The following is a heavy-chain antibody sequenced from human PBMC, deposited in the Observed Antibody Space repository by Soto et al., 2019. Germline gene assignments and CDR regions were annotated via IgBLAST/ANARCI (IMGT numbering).Heavy chain of an antibody. CDR2: IYYSGST. J-gene: IGHJ4*02. V-gene: IGHV4-31*03. CDR1: GGSISSGGYY. CDR3: ARAPAAAGYYFDY. D-gene: IGHD6-13*01. Sequence: PSETLSLTCTVSGGSISSGGYYWSWIRQHPGKGLEWIGYIYYSGSTYYNPSLKSRVTISVDTSKNQFSLKLSSVTAADTAAYYCARAPAAAGYYFDYWGQGTLVTVSS.